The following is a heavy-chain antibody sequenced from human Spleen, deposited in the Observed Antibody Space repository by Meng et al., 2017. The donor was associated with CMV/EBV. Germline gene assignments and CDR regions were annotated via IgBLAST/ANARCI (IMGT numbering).Heavy chain of an antibody. D-gene: IGHD1-26*01. CDR2: INPDSGAT. Sequence: QVQLVQSGAEVKKSGASVTVSCRASGYTFTDAYIYWVRQTPGQGLEWVGRINPDSGATNYAQKLQGRVTMTRDTSMNPAYMDLSRLTFDDTAVYYCARDRGSRNWFDPWGQGTLFTVSS. J-gene: IGHJ5*02. V-gene: IGHV1-2*06. CDR3: ARDRGSRNWFDP. CDR1: GYTFTDAY.